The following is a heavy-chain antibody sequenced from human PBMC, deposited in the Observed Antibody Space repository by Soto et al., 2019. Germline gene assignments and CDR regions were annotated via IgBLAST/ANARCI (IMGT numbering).Heavy chain of an antibody. Sequence: SVKVSCKAPRVTFSSYAISWVRQAPGQGLEWMGGIIPIFGTANYAQKFQGRVTITADESTSTAYMELSSLRSEDTAVYYCARGPYYGFWSGYPRWGMGVWGQGTTVTVSS. V-gene: IGHV1-69*13. D-gene: IGHD3-3*01. CDR1: RVTFSSYA. CDR3: ARGPYYGFWSGYPRWGMGV. J-gene: IGHJ6*02. CDR2: IIPIFGTA.